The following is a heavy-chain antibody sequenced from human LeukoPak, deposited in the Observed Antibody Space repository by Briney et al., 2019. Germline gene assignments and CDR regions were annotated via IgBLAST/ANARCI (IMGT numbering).Heavy chain of an antibody. V-gene: IGHV4-39*07. CDR2: IYYSGST. CDR3: ARYSYGILFDY. J-gene: IGHJ4*02. CDR1: GGSISSSSYY. D-gene: IGHD5-18*01. Sequence: SETLSLTCTVSGGSISSSSYYWGWIRQPPGKGLEWIGSIYYSGSTYYNPSLKSRVTISVDTSKNQFSLKLSSATAADTAVYYCARYSYGILFDYWGQGTLVTVSS.